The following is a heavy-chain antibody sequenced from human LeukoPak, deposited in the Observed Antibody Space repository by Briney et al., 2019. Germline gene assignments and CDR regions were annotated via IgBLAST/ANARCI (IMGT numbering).Heavy chain of an antibody. Sequence: GGSLRLSCAASGFTFRSYGMHWVRQAPGKGLEYVSAISSNGGRTYYANSVKGRFTISRDNSRNTLYLQMGSLRAEDMAVYYCARTRGAGPGGRFDYWGQGTLVTVSS. CDR1: GFTFRSYG. V-gene: IGHV3-64*01. D-gene: IGHD6-19*01. J-gene: IGHJ4*02. CDR3: ARTRGAGPGGRFDY. CDR2: ISSNGGRT.